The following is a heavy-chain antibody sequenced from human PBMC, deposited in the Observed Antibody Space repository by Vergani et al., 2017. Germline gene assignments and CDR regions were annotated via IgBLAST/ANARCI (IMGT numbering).Heavy chain of an antibody. CDR1: GYSFSRNW. V-gene: IGHV5-51*03. CDR2: IYPGNSET. Sequence: EVQLGPSGAAVKKPGESLEISCKGSGYSFSRNWIAWVRERPGQGLEWMGMIYPGNSETRNNPSFRGQVTMSVDKSISTAYLQWSSLKASDSAMYYCARVYCRGMSCAGTDYFYHIDVWGKGTTVTVS. CDR3: ARVYCRGMSCAGTDYFYHIDV. D-gene: IGHD3/OR15-3a*01. J-gene: IGHJ6*03.